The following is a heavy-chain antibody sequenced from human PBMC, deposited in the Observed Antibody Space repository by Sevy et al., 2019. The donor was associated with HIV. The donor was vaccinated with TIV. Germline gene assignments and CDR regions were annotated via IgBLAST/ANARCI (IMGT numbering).Heavy chain of an antibody. V-gene: IGHV1-18*04. CDR1: GYTFTSYG. D-gene: IGHD6-13*01. CDR2: ISAYNGNT. J-gene: IGHJ4*02. CDR3: ARYVEAIAAAGTDY. Sequence: ASVKVSCKASGYTFTSYGISWVRQAPGQGLEWMGWISAYNGNTNYAQKLQGRVTMTTDTSTSTAYMELRSLRSDDTAVYYCARYVEAIAAAGTDYWGQRTLVTVSS.